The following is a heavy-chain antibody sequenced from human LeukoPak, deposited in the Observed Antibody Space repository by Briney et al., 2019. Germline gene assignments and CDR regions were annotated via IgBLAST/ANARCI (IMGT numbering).Heavy chain of an antibody. Sequence: GESLKISCKASGYSFTSFWINWVRQMPGKGLEWMGRTDPSDSYTNYSPSFQGHVTISADKFISTAYLQWSSLKASDTAIYYCARWRRLDYWGQGTLVTVSP. CDR2: TDPSDSYT. CDR3: ARWRRLDY. J-gene: IGHJ4*02. CDR1: GYSFTSFW. V-gene: IGHV5-10-1*01.